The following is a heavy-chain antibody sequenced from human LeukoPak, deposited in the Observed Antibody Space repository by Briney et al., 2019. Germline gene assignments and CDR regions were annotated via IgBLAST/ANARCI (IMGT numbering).Heavy chain of an antibody. CDR2: INHSGST. J-gene: IGHJ6*02. CDR1: GGSFSGYY. D-gene: IGHD6-6*01. Sequence: SETLFLTCAVYGGSFSGYYWSWIRQPPGKGLEWIGEINHSGSTNYNPSLKSRVTISVDTSKNQFSLKPSSVTAADTAVYYCARGRYSSSSFPIYFGYYGMDVWGQGTTVTVSS. V-gene: IGHV4-34*01. CDR3: ARGRYSSSSFPIYFGYYGMDV.